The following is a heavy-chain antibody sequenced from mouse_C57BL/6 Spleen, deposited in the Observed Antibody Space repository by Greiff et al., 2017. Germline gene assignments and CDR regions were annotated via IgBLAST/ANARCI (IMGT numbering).Heavy chain of an antibody. CDR3: ARSYYKAIDY. Sequence: QVQLQQSGAELVRPGSSVKLSCKASGYTFTSYWMDWVKQRPGQGLEWIGNIYPSDSETHYNQKFKDKATLTVDKSSSTAYMQLSSLTSEDSAVYYCARSYYKAIDYWGQGTSVTVSS. D-gene: IGHD2-12*01. V-gene: IGHV1-61*01. CDR1: GYTFTSYW. CDR2: IYPSDSET. J-gene: IGHJ4*01.